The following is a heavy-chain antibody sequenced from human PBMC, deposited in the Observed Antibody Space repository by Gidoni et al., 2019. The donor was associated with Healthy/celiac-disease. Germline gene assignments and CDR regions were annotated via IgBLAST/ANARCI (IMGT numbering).Heavy chain of an antibody. J-gene: IGHJ5*02. CDR2: INHSGST. Sequence: TLSLTCAVYGGSFSGYYWSWIRQPPGKGLEWIGEINHSGSTNYNPSLKSRVTISVDTSKNQFSLKLSSVTAADTAVYYCARGRILLWFGPAANNWFDPWGQGTLVTVSS. CDR3: ARGRILLWFGPAANNWFDP. V-gene: IGHV4-34*01. D-gene: IGHD3-10*01. CDR1: GGSFSGYY.